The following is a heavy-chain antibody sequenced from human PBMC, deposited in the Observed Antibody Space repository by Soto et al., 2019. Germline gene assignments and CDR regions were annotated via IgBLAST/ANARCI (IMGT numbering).Heavy chain of an antibody. J-gene: IGHJ4*02. D-gene: IGHD3-3*01. CDR1: GFTFDDYA. CDR2: ISWNSGSI. V-gene: IGHV3-9*01. CDR3: AKAGFWSGYYSLFDY. Sequence: EVPLVESGGGLVQPGRSLRLSCAASGFTFDDYAMHWVRQAPGKGLEWVSGISWNSGSIGYADSVKGRFTISRDNSKNSLYLQMNSLRAEDTALYYCAKAGFWSGYYSLFDYWGQGTLVTVSS.